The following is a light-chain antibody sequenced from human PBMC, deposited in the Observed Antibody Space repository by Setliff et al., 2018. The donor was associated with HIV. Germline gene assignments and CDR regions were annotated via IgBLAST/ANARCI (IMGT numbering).Light chain of an antibody. V-gene: IGLV6-57*01. Sequence: NFMLTQPHYVSESPGKTVTISCTRSSGSIDANYVQWYQQRPGGSPTTLIYEDNQRPSGVPDRFSGSIDKSSNSASLTISGLQAEDEADYYCSSYTSSSTLVFGGGTKVTVL. CDR2: EDN. J-gene: IGLJ3*02. CDR1: SGSIDANY. CDR3: SSYTSSSTLV.